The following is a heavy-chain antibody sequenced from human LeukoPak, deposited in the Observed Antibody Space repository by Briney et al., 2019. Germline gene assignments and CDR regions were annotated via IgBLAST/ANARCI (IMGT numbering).Heavy chain of an antibody. CDR1: GYTFSNYG. D-gene: IGHD5/OR15-5a*01. CDR3: ARGLYDEGEIFDY. Sequence: VASVKVSCKASGYTFSNYGISWLRQAPGQGLEWMGWISVYKGKTNYAQNVQGRVSMTTDTSTSTAYMEMRNLRSDDTAVYYCARGLYDEGEIFDYWGQGTLVTVSS. J-gene: IGHJ4*02. V-gene: IGHV1-18*01. CDR2: ISVYKGKT.